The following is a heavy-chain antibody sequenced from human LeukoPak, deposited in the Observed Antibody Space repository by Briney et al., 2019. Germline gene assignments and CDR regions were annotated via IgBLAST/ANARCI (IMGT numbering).Heavy chain of an antibody. CDR3: ARVFSSGPFGAFDI. CDR2: ISAYNGNT. Sequence: ASVKVSCKASGYTFTSYGISWVRQAPGQGLEWMGWISAYNGNTNYAQRLQGRVTMTTDTSTSTAYMELRSLRSDDTAVYYCARVFSSGPFGAFDIWGQGTMVTVSS. CDR1: GYTFTSYG. D-gene: IGHD6-19*01. V-gene: IGHV1-18*01. J-gene: IGHJ3*02.